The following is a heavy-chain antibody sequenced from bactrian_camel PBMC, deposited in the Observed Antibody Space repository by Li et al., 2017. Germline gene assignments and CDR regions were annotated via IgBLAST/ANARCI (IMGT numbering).Heavy chain of an antibody. CDR2: LDSRGTP. Sequence: HVQLVESGGGSVQAGGSLTLSCAVSGYTNADYCMGWYRQVPGKEKEGVAVLDSRGTPSYAESAKGRFTISKDNTKNMLYLQMNSLKSEDTALYHCAKADGFLCLRSWGQGTQVT. CDR3: AKADGFLCLRS. V-gene: IGHV3S1*01. CDR1: GYTNADYC. J-gene: IGHJ4*01.